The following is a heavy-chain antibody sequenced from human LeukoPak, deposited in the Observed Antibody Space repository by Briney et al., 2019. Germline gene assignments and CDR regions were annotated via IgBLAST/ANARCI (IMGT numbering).Heavy chain of an antibody. CDR3: ARGRVLDY. Sequence: SETLSLTCAVYGGSFSGYYWSWIRQPPGKGLEWIGEINHSGSTNYNPSLKSRVTISVDTSKNQFSLKLSSVTAADTAVYYCARGRVLDYWGQGALVTVSS. D-gene: IGHD4/OR15-4a*01. V-gene: IGHV4-34*01. CDR2: INHSGST. J-gene: IGHJ4*02. CDR1: GGSFSGYY.